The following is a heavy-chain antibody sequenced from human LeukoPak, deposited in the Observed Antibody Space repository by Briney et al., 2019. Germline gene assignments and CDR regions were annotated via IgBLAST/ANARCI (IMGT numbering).Heavy chain of an antibody. CDR1: GYTFTDYY. D-gene: IGHD3-10*01. J-gene: IGHJ5*02. CDR3: ARDGSGSTGYNWFDP. V-gene: IGHV1-2*02. CDR2: INPHSGDT. Sequence: ASVRVSCTASGYTFTDYYMSWVRQAPGQGLEWMAWINPHSGDTNYAQNFQGRVTMTRDTSNNTVYMELSRLRADDTAVYYCARDGSGSTGYNWFDPGGQGTLVTVSP.